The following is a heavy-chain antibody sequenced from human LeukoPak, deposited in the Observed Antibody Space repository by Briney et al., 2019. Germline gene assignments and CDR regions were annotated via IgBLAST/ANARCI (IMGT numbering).Heavy chain of an antibody. CDR1: GYTFTGYY. CDR2: IKPNSGGT. CDR3: ARGRGRIVATIQYYFDY. Sequence: GDSVKVSCKASGYTFTGYYMHWVRQAPGQGLEWMGWIKPNSGGTNYAQKFQGRVTMTRDTSISTAYMELSRLRSDDTAVYYCARGRGRIVATIQYYFDYWGQGTLVTVSS. J-gene: IGHJ4*02. V-gene: IGHV1-2*02. D-gene: IGHD5-12*01.